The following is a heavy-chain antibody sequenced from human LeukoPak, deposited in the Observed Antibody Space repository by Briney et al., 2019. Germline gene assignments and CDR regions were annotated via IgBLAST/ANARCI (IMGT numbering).Heavy chain of an antibody. CDR1: GFIFSQYS. Sequence: GGSLRLSCAASGFIFSQYSINWVRQAPGKGLEWVSHIRSTGDTFYADSIKGRFTVSRDNAKRSLYQQIESLRDDDTAVYHCALGTINKDYYFGMDVWGQGTTVTVSS. D-gene: IGHD2-8*01. CDR3: ALGTINKDYYFGMDV. CDR2: IRSTGDT. V-gene: IGHV3-48*02. J-gene: IGHJ6*02.